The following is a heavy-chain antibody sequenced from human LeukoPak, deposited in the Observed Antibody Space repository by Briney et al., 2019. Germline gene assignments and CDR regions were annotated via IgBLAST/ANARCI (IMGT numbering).Heavy chain of an antibody. J-gene: IGHJ6*02. CDR1: GGSISGYY. V-gene: IGHV4-59*01. CDR3: ASSPCSGGSCFPFGYYGMDV. Sequence: NPSETLSLTCTVSGGSISGYYWSWIRQPPGKRLEWIGNVHYRGTTSYNPSLKSRVTISVDTSENQFSLKLSSVTAADTAVYYCASSPCSGGSCFPFGYYGMDVWGQGTTVTVSS. CDR2: VHYRGTT. D-gene: IGHD2-15*01.